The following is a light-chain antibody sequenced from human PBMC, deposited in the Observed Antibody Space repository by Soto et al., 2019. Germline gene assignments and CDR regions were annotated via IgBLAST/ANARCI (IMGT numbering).Light chain of an antibody. V-gene: IGKV4-1*01. CDR1: QSVLYSSNNKNY. CDR3: QQYYSTPPT. Sequence: DIVMTQSPDSLAVSLGERATINCKPSQSVLYSSNNKNYLAWYQQKPGHPPNLLIYWASTRESGVPDRFSGSGSGTDFTLTISSLQAEDVAVYYCQQYYSTPPTFGQGTKVEIK. CDR2: WAS. J-gene: IGKJ1*01.